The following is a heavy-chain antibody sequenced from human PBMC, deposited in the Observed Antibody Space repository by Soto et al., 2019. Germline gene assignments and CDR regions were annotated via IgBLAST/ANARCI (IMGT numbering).Heavy chain of an antibody. V-gene: IGHV3-66*01. CDR3: ARTHSDFWRGAGYMDV. CDR1: GFTVSSDY. Sequence: EVQLVESGGGLVQPGGSPRLSCAVSGFTVSSDYLTWVRQAPGKGLEWVSLLYSGGTTHYADSVRGRFTISRDNSKHALYLQMNTLRVEDTAVYYCARTHSDFWRGAGYMDVCGKGTTVTVSS. D-gene: IGHD3-3*01. J-gene: IGHJ6*03. CDR2: LYSGGTT.